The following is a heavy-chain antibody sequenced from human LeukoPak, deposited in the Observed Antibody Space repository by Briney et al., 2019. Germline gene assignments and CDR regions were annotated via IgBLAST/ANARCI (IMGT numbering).Heavy chain of an antibody. CDR3: ARHRHIAAAGTAPQRAGDY. J-gene: IGHJ4*02. D-gene: IGHD6-13*01. Sequence: PSETLSLTCTVSDGSISNYYWSWIRQPPGKGLEWVGYIYYSGSTNYNPSLKSRVTISVDTSKNQFSLKLSSVTAADTAVYYCARHRHIAAAGTAPQRAGDYWGQGTLVTVSS. CDR2: IYYSGST. CDR1: DGSISNYY. V-gene: IGHV4-59*08.